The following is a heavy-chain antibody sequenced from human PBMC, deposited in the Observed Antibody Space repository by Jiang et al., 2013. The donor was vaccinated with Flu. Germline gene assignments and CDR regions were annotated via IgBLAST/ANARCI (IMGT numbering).Heavy chain of an antibody. CDR1: GDSISSRSYY. CDR2: IYYSGST. Sequence: LLKPSETLSLTCAVSGDSISSRSYYLGWIRQSPGKGLEWIGTIYYSGSTYYNPSLMGRVTISVDTSKNQLSLRLSSVTAADTAVYYCARGGYPVTIFGSILTSFDYWGQGTLVTVSS. D-gene: IGHD3-3*02. J-gene: IGHJ4*02. CDR3: ARGGYPVTIFGSILTSFDY. V-gene: IGHV4-39*01.